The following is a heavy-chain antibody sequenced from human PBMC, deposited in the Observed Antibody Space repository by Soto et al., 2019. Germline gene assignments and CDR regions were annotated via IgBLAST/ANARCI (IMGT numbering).Heavy chain of an antibody. V-gene: IGHV3-33*01. Sequence: QVQLVESGGGVVQPGRSLRLSCAASGFTFSSYGMHWVRQAPGKGLEWVAVIWYDGSNKYYADSVKGRFTISRDDSKNTVFLQMNSLRAEDTDVYFCVRDSGWLFDTWGQGTLVTVS. CDR1: GFTFSSYG. CDR3: VRDSGWLFDT. D-gene: IGHD6-19*01. J-gene: IGHJ4*02. CDR2: IWYDGSNK.